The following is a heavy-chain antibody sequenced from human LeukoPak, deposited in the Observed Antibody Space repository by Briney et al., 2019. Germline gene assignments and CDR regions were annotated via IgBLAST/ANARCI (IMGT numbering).Heavy chain of an antibody. CDR3: AKCSEWFGELLLSFDY. CDR2: IGHEGSNK. Sequence: PGGSLRLSCAASGFTFSSSGMHWVRQAPGKGLAWVAFIGHEGSNKYYADSVKGRFTISRDNSKNTLYLQMNSLRAEDTAVYYCAKCSEWFGELLLSFDYWGQGTLVTVSS. J-gene: IGHJ4*02. V-gene: IGHV3-30*02. D-gene: IGHD3-10*01. CDR1: GFTFSSSG.